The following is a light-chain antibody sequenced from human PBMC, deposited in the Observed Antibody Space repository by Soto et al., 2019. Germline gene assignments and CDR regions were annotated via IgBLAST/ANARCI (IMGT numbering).Light chain of an antibody. V-gene: IGLV2-14*01. CDR2: EVS. CDR1: SSDVGGYNY. CDR3: SSYTSSSTLYV. J-gene: IGLJ1*01. Sequence: QSALTQPASVSGSPGQSITISCTGTSSDVGGYNYVSWYQQHPGKAPKLMIDEVSNRPSGVSNRFSGSKSGNTASLTISGLQAEDEADYYCSSYTSSSTLYVFGTGTKLTVL.